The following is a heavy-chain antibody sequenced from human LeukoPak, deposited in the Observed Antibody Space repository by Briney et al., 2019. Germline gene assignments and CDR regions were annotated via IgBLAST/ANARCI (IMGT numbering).Heavy chain of an antibody. Sequence: GASVKVSCKASGYTFTSYGINWVRQAPGQGLEWMGWISAYNGNTNYAQKLQGRVTMTTDTSTSTVYMELRSLRSDDTAVYYWARDTNSNYYDSTCYFSYWGQGTLVTVSS. D-gene: IGHD3-22*01. CDR2: ISAYNGNT. CDR1: GYTFTSYG. J-gene: IGHJ4*02. V-gene: IGHV1-18*01. CDR3: ARDTNSNYYDSTCYFSY.